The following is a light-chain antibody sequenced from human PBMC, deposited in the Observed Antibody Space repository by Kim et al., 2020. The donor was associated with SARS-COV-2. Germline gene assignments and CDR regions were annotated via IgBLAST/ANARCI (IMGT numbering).Light chain of an antibody. Sequence: ELTQPPSASGTPGQRVTISCSGSSSNIGSNYVYWYQQLQGTAPKLLIYTNNQRPSEVPDRFSGSKSGISASLAISGLRFEDEADYYCAAWYDSLNGVVIGGGTQLTVL. CDR2: TNN. CDR3: AAWYDSLNGVV. J-gene: IGLJ2*01. V-gene: IGLV1-47*01. CDR1: SSNIGSNY.